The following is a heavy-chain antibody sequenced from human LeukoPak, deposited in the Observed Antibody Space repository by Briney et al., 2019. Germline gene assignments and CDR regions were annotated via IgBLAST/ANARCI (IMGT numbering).Heavy chain of an antibody. V-gene: IGHV4-4*07. Sequence: SETLSLTCTVSGGSISSYYWSWIRQPAGKGLEWIGRIYTSGSTNYNPSLKSRVTMSVDTSKNQFSLKLSSVTAADTAVYYCAREPPAYDILTGYYMGNWFDPWGQGTLVTVSS. CDR2: IYTSGST. D-gene: IGHD3-9*01. CDR3: AREPPAYDILTGYYMGNWFDP. CDR1: GGSISSYY. J-gene: IGHJ5*02.